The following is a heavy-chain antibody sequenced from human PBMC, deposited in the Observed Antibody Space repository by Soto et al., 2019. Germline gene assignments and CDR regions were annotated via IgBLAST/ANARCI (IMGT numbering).Heavy chain of an antibody. J-gene: IGHJ6*02. V-gene: IGHV5-51*01. CDR1: GYSFTNYW. D-gene: IGHD2-2*01. CDR3: ARRHCSSTRCYDGMDV. Sequence: GESLKISCKASGYSFTNYWIGWVRQMPGKGLEWMGIIYPGDSDTRYSPSFQGQVTISADKSISTAYLQWSSLKASDTAMYYCARRHCSSTRCYDGMDVWGQGXTVTVYS. CDR2: IYPGDSDT.